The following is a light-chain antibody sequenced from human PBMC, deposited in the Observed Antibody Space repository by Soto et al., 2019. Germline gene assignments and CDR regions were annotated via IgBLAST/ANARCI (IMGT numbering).Light chain of an antibody. V-gene: IGKV1-39*01. Sequence: DIQLTQSPSALSASVGDRFTITCRASQSISSYLNWYQQKPGKAPKLLIYAASSLQSGVPSRFSGSGSRTDFTLTISSLQPEDFATYYCQQSYSNHLTFGGGTKVDIK. CDR2: AAS. CDR1: QSISSY. J-gene: IGKJ4*01. CDR3: QQSYSNHLT.